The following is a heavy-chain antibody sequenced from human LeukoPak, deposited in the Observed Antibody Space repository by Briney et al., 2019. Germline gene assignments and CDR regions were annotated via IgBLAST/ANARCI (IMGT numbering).Heavy chain of an antibody. V-gene: IGHV3-13*01. CDR3: ARRGQKVDAFDI. J-gene: IGHJ3*02. CDR2: IGTAGDT. CDR1: GFTFSSYD. Sequence: GGSLRLSCAASGFTFSSYDMHWARQATGKGLEWVSAIGTAGDTYYPGSVKGRFTISRENAKNSLYLQMNSLRAGDTAVYYCARRGQKVDAFDIWGQGTMVTVSS.